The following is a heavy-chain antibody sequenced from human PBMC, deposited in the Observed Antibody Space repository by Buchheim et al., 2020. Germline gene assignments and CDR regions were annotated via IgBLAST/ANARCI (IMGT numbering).Heavy chain of an antibody. D-gene: IGHD3-22*01. Sequence: QLQLQESGPGLVKPSETLSLTCTASGGSIDSRNYYWGWIRQPPGEGLEWIGTICSTGTTYYNPSLKSRVTISVDTSKNQFSLKLSSVTAADTAVYYCARDPYYYDNSGYKYFFDYWGQGIL. J-gene: IGHJ4*02. CDR3: ARDPYYYDNSGYKYFFDY. CDR2: ICSTGTT. CDR1: GGSIDSRNYY. V-gene: IGHV4-39*07.